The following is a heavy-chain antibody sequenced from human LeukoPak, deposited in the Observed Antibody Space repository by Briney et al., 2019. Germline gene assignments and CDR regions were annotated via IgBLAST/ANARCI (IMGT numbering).Heavy chain of an antibody. CDR3: VRNDGDDAFDI. V-gene: IGHV3-48*01. CDR2: ISSTSTTI. J-gene: IGHJ3*02. CDR1: GFTFSGYS. D-gene: IGHD4-17*01. Sequence: PGGSLRLSCAASGFTFSGYSMNWSRQAPGRGLEWVSYISSTSTTIYYKDSVKGRFTISRDNAKNSLYLHMTNLRVEDTAVYYCVRNDGDDAFDIWGQGTMVTVSS.